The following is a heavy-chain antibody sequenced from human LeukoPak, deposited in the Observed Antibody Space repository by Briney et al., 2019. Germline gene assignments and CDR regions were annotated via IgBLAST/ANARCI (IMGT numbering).Heavy chain of an antibody. D-gene: IGHD6-19*01. CDR1: GFTFSDYY. CDR2: ISSSGSTI. J-gene: IGHJ4*02. V-gene: IGHV3-11*04. Sequence: PGGSLRLSCAASGFTFSDYYMSWIRQAPGKGLEWVSYISSSGSTIYYADSVKGRFTTSRDNAKNSLYLQMNSLRAEDTAVYYCARERIAKAATPVNDHWGQGILVTVSS. CDR3: ARERIAKAATPVNDH.